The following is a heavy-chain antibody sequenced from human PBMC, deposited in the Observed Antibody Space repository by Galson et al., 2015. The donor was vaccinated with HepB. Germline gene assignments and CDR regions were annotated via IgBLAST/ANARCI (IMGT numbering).Heavy chain of an antibody. J-gene: IGHJ4*02. CDR1: GFTFSNYD. D-gene: IGHD2-15*01. Sequence: SLRLSCAASGFTFSNYDMNWVRQAPGKGLEWVSGVSRSGGTTDYADAVKGRFTISRDNSKNTVFLQMNSLRAEDTAVYYCAKGGSGCDGVTCYTWFLDRWGQGTLVTVSS. V-gene: IGHV3-23*01. CDR3: AKGGSGCDGVTCYTWFLDR. CDR2: VSRSGGTT.